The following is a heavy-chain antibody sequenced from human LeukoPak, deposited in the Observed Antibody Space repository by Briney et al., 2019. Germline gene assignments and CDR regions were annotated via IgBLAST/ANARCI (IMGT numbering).Heavy chain of an antibody. CDR3: ASGYSSGWYVVDY. J-gene: IGHJ4*02. V-gene: IGHV3-7*01. CDR2: IKQDGSEK. Sequence: GGSLRLSCAASGFTFSSYAMSWVRQAPGKGLEWVANIKQDGSEKYYVDSVKGRFTISRDNAKNSLYLQMNSLRAEDTAVYYCASGYSSGWYVVDYWGQGTLVTVSS. D-gene: IGHD6-19*01. CDR1: GFTFSSYA.